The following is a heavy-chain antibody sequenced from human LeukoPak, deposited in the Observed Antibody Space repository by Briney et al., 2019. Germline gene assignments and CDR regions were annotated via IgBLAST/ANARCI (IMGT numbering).Heavy chain of an antibody. J-gene: IGHJ4*02. CDR3: ARGPIWFGESYYFDY. V-gene: IGHV1-2*02. Sequence: ASVKVSCKASGYIFTDYYMHWVRQAPGQGLEWMGWINPNLGGTNYAHNFQGRVTMTRDTSISTAYMELSGLRSDDTAVYYCARGPIWFGESYYFDYCGQGTLVTVSS. CDR1: GYIFTDYY. CDR2: INPNLGGT. D-gene: IGHD3-10*01.